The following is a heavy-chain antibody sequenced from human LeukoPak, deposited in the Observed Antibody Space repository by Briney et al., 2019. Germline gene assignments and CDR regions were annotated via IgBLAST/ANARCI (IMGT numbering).Heavy chain of an antibody. Sequence: SETLSLTCTVSGGSISSYYWSWIRQPPGKGLEWIGYIYYSGSTNYNPSLKSRVTISVDTSKNQFSLKLSSVTAADTAVYYCAYSSGYYYYWGQGTLVTVSS. V-gene: IGHV4-59*08. CDR1: GGSISSYY. CDR3: AYSSGYYYY. CDR2: IYYSGST. J-gene: IGHJ4*02. D-gene: IGHD3-22*01.